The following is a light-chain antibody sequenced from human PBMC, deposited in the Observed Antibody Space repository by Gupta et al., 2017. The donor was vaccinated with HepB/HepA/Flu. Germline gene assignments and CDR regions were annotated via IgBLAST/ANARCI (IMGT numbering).Light chain of an antibody. J-gene: IGKJ1*01. CDR2: WAS. V-gene: IGKV4-1*01. Sequence: DIMMPQSPASLAVSLGERATINCRSSQSVFYSPNNKNYLAWYQQKPGQPPKLLIKWASSRESGVADRVRGSGSGTDFTLTISGLQPEDFAIYYCQKDESSSWTFGQGTKVEIK. CDR1: QSVFYSPNNKNY. CDR3: QKDESSSWT.